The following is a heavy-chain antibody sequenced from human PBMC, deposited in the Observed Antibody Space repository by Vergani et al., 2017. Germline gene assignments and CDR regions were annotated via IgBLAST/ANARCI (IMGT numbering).Heavy chain of an antibody. J-gene: IGHJ4*02. Sequence: QLLLQESGPGLVKPSETLSLTCTVSGASINSRQYYWGWIRQPPGKGPEWIGSVYFSGATYYNPALKSRVTISADTSKNQFSLKLNSVTAADTAVYYCVRDYDIVTGYYSYYFDNWVQGILVTVSS. D-gene: IGHD3-9*01. CDR1: GASINSRQYY. CDR3: VRDYDIVTGYYSYYFDN. V-gene: IGHV4-39*02. CDR2: VYFSGAT.